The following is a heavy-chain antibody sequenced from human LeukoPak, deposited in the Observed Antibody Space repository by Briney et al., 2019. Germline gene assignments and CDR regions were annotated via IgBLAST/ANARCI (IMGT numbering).Heavy chain of an antibody. CDR1: GGSISSSSYY. Sequence: SETLSLTCTVSGGSISSSSYYWGWVRQPPGKGLEWIGSIYYSGSTYYNPSLKSRVTISVDTSKNQFSLKLSSVTAADTAVYYCARDRGKYYDFWSGYYSPSSSFDYWGQGTLVTVS. CDR3: ARDRGKYYDFWSGYYSPSSSFDY. CDR2: IYYSGST. J-gene: IGHJ4*02. D-gene: IGHD3-3*01. V-gene: IGHV4-39*07.